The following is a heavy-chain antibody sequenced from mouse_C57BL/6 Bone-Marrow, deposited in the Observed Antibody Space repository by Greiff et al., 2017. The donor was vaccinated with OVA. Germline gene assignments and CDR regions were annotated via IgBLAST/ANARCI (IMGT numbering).Heavy chain of an antibody. CDR2: ISSGGSYT. CDR3: ARPPTGTGYFDV. Sequence: DVQLVESGGDLVKPGGSLKLSCAASGFTFSSYGMSWVRQTPDKRLEWVATISSGGSYTYYPDSVKGRFTISRDNAKNTLYLQMSSLKSEDTAMYYCARPPTGTGYFDVWGTGTTVTVSS. D-gene: IGHD4-1*02. V-gene: IGHV5-6*01. J-gene: IGHJ1*03. CDR1: GFTFSSYG.